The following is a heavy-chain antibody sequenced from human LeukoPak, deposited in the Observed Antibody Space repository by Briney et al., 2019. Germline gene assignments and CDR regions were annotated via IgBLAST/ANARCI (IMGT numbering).Heavy chain of an antibody. CDR2: INQSGST. D-gene: IGHD3-16*02. CDR1: GGSFSGYY. CDR3: ARQYYDYVWGGYRPTRLYYFDY. V-gene: IGHV4-34*01. Sequence: SETLSLTCAVYGGSFSGYYWSWIRQPPGKGLEWIGEINQSGSTNYNPSLKSRVTISVDTSKNQFSLKLSSVTAADTAVYYCARQYYDYVWGGYRPTRLYYFDYWGQGTLVTVSS. J-gene: IGHJ4*02.